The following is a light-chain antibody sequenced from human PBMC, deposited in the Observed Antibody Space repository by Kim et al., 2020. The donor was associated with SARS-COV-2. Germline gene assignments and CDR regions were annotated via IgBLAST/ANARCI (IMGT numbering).Light chain of an antibody. V-gene: IGKV3-20*01. CDR3: QQYGKAPIT. Sequence: EIVLTQSPGTLSLSPGERVTLSCRASQSVPSNYLAWYQQRPGQAPRLLISGASNRATVIPGRFSGSESGTDFTLTISRLEPEDFVMYYCQQYGKAPITFGQGTRLEIK. CDR2: GAS. CDR1: QSVPSNY. J-gene: IGKJ5*01.